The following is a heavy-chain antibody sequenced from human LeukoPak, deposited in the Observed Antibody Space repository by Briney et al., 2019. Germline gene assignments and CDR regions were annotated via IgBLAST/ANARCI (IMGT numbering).Heavy chain of an antibody. J-gene: IGHJ4*02. CDR2: IYTSGST. D-gene: IGHD3-10*01. V-gene: IGHV4-61*02. CDR1: GGSISSGSYY. CDR3: ARGDYGSGSYNFDY. Sequence: SQTLSLTCTVSGGSISSGSYYWSWIRQPAGKGLEWIGRIYTSGSTNYNPSLKSRVTISVDMSKNQFSLKLSSVTAADTAVYYCARGDYGSGSYNFDYWGQGTLVTVSS.